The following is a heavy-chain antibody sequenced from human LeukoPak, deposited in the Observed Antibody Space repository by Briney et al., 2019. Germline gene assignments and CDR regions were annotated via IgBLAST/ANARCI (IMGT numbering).Heavy chain of an antibody. J-gene: IGHJ4*02. CDR1: GGSISSSSYY. D-gene: IGHD6-13*01. Sequence: PSETLSLTCTISGGSISSSSYYWGWIRQSPGKGLEWIGSIYYSGSTDYNPSLKSRVTISVDTSKNQFSLKVTSVTAADTAVYYCARETRSSSWSIKYYFDYWGQGTLVTVSS. CDR2: IYYSGST. V-gene: IGHV4-39*07. CDR3: ARETRSSSWSIKYYFDY.